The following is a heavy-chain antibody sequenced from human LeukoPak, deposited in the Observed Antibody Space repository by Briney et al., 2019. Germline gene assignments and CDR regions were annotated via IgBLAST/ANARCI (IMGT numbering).Heavy chain of an antibody. D-gene: IGHD3-10*01. CDR1: GFTFSSYW. V-gene: IGHV3-7*01. Sequence: GGSLRLSCVVSGFTFSSYWMSWVRQAPGKGLEWVANIKQDGSEKYYVDSVKGRFTISRDNAKNSLYLQMNSLRAEDTAVYYCVRDVLYYYGAERLFWFDPWGQGTLVTVSS. CDR3: VRDVLYYYGAERLFWFDP. J-gene: IGHJ5*02. CDR2: IKQDGSEK.